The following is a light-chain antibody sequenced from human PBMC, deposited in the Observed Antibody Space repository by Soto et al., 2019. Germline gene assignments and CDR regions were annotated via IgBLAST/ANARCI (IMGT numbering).Light chain of an antibody. CDR3: SSSTSRTAYV. CDR1: SSDVGGYNY. V-gene: IGLV2-14*01. CDR2: EVT. J-gene: IGLJ1*01. Sequence: QSVLTQPASVSGSPGQSITISCTGTSSDVGGYNYVSWYQLRPGKAPKLILYEVTNRPSGVSDRFSGSKSGNTASLTISGPQAEDEADYYCSSSTSRTAYVFGTGTKVTVL.